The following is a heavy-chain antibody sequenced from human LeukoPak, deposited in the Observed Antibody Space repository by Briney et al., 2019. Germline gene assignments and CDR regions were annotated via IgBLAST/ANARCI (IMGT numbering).Heavy chain of an antibody. CDR3: ASPSRPEYCSSTSCGMDV. CDR1: GGSISSGGYY. V-gene: IGHV4-31*03. D-gene: IGHD2-2*01. CDR2: IYYSGST. Sequence: SETLSLTCTVSGGSISSGGYYWSWIRQHPGKGLEWIGYIYYSGSTYYNPSLKSRVTISVDTSKNQFSLKLSSVTAADTAVYYCASPSRPEYCSSTSCGMDVWGQGTTVTVSS. J-gene: IGHJ6*02.